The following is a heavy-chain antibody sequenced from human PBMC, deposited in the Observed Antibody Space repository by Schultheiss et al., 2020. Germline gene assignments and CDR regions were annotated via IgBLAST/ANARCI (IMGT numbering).Heavy chain of an antibody. J-gene: IGHJ4*02. CDR2: IYYSGST. CDR1: GGSFSGYY. CDR3: AKEEHYGSGKIDY. D-gene: IGHD3-10*01. V-gene: IGHV4-59*12. Sequence: SETLSLTCAVYGGSFSGYYWSWIRQPPGKGLEWIGYIYYSGSTNYNPSLKSRVTMSVDTSKNQFSLKLSSVTAEDTAVYYCAKEEHYGSGKIDYWGQGTLVTVYS.